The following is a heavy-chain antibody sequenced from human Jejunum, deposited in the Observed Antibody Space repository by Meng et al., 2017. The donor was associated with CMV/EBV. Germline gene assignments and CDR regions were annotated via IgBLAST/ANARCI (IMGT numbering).Heavy chain of an antibody. CDR1: GGSVSSYS. V-gene: IGHV4-59*02. CDR3: AKDRDSHGGIFDS. D-gene: IGHD3-16*01. CDR2: LFYNGNT. J-gene: IGHJ4*02. Sequence: VSGGSVSSYSWSWIRQSPGKGLEWIGYLFYNGNTNYRPSLRGRATISVGSSNNQFSLTLTSVTAADTAVYYCAKDRDSHGGIFDSWGQGTLVTVSS.